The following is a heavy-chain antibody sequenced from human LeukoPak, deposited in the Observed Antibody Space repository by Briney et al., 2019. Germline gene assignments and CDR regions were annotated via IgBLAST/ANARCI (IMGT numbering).Heavy chain of an antibody. J-gene: IGHJ4*02. V-gene: IGHV4-30-4*08. CDR1: XGSISSGDYY. CDR2: IYYSGST. CDR3: ARVVSIFGVVTPLYYFDY. D-gene: IGHD3-3*01. Sequence: LTXXVSXGSISSGDYYXSWIRQPXXXXXEWIGYIYYSGSTYYNPSLKSRVTISVDTSKNQFSLKLSSVTAADTAVYYCARVVSIFGVVTPLYYFDYWGQGTLVTVSS.